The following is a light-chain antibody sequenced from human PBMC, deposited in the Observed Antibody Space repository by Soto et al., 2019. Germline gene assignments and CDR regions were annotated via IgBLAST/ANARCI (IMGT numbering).Light chain of an antibody. CDR3: QQYSSSLIT. Sequence: ILLTQSPGTLSLSPGDRATLSCRASQSISSSYLAWYQQKPGQAPRLLIYHASSRAAGIPDRFRGSGSGTDFTLTISRLEPEDFAVYYCQQYSSSLITFGQGTRLE. V-gene: IGKV3-20*01. CDR2: HAS. CDR1: QSISSSY. J-gene: IGKJ5*01.